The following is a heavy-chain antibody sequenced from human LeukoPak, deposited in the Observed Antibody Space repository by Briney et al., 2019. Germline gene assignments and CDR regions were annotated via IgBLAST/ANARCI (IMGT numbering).Heavy chain of an antibody. CDR1: GGSISSGDYY. CDR2: IYYSGST. CDR3: ARGDFWSGGYYYYYMDV. Sequence: SETLSLTCTVSGGSISSGDYYWSWIRQPPGKGLEWIGYIYYSGSTYYNPSLKSRVTISVDTSKNQFSLKLSSVTTADTAVYYCARGDFWSGGYYYYYMDVWGKGTTVTVSS. V-gene: IGHV4-30-4*08. D-gene: IGHD3-3*01. J-gene: IGHJ6*03.